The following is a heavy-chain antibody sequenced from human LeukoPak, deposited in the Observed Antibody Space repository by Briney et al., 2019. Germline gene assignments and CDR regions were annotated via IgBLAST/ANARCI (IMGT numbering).Heavy chain of an antibody. CDR2: FDPEDGET. Sequence: GASVKVSCKVSGYTLTELSMHWVRQAPGKGLEWMGGFDPEDGETIYAQKFQGRVTITADESMSTVYMELSSLRSEDTAVYYCARHSGYHSTMYLDYWGQGTLVTVSS. CDR3: ARHSGYHSTMYLDY. V-gene: IGHV1-24*01. CDR1: GYTLTELS. J-gene: IGHJ4*02. D-gene: IGHD3-22*01.